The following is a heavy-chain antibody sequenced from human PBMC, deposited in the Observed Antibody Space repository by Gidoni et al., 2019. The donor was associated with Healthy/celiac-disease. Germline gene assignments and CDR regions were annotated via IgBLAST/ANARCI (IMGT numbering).Heavy chain of an antibody. D-gene: IGHD3-22*01. CDR2: IYYSGST. CDR1: GGSLRRGGYF. V-gene: IGHV4-31*01. J-gene: IGHJ6*02. Sequence: QVQLQESGPGLVKPSPTLSLPCTVSGGSLRRGGYFWSWIRQHPGKGLEWICYIYYSGSTYYNPSLKSQVTISVDTSKNQFSLKLSSVTAADTAVYYCASLGGKGGYFHYYYGMDVWGQGTTVTVSS. CDR3: ASLGGKGGYFHYYYGMDV.